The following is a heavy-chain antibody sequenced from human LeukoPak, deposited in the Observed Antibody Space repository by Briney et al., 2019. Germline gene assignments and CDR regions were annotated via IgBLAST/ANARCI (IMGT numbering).Heavy chain of an antibody. Sequence: GGSLRLSCAASGFTFSTYSMNWVRQAPGKGLEWVSSISSSSSYIYYADSVKGRFTISRDNAKNSLYLQMNRLRAEDTAVYYCARDRESSSWFDYWGQGTLVTVSS. CDR1: GFTFSTYS. J-gene: IGHJ4*02. D-gene: IGHD6-13*01. CDR3: ARDRESSSWFDY. CDR2: ISSSSSYI. V-gene: IGHV3-21*01.